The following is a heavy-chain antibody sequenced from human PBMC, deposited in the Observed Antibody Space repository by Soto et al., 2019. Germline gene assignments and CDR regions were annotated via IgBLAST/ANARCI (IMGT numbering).Heavy chain of an antibody. CDR1: GGSISSYY. V-gene: IGHV4-59*01. J-gene: IGHJ4*02. Sequence: SETLSLTCTVSGGSISSYYWSWIRQPPGKGLEWIGYIYYSGSTNYNPSLKSRVTISVDTSKNQFSLKLSSVTAADTAVYYCARFTYSSSWYGNFDYWGQGTLVTVSS. D-gene: IGHD6-13*01. CDR3: ARFTYSSSWYGNFDY. CDR2: IYYSGST.